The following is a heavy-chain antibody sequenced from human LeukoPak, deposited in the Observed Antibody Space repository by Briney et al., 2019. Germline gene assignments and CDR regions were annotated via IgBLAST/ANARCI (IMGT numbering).Heavy chain of an antibody. V-gene: IGHV3-21*01. CDR3: AGDRATSYFDY. Sequence: GGSLRLSCAASGFTFSSYSMNWVRQAPGKGLEWVSSISSSSSYIYYADSVKGRFTISRDNSKNTLYLQMNSLRAGDTAVYYCAGDRATSYFDYWGQGALVTISS. J-gene: IGHJ4*02. CDR1: GFTFSSYS. D-gene: IGHD1-26*01. CDR2: ISSSSSYI.